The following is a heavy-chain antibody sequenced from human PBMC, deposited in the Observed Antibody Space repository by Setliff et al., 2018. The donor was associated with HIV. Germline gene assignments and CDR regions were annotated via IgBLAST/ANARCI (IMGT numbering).Heavy chain of an antibody. J-gene: IGHJ6*03. CDR2: IDADNGNT. CDR1: GYTFTSYA. CDR3: VRVTADRTNYYYYMDV. Sequence: RASVKVSCKASGYTFTSYAMNWVRQAPGQGLEWVGWIDADNGNTNYAQKFRGRVTMTTDTSTDTAYMEVRSLTSDDTAVYYCVRVTADRTNYYYYMDVWDKGTTVTVSS. D-gene: IGHD4-17*01. V-gene: IGHV1-18*01.